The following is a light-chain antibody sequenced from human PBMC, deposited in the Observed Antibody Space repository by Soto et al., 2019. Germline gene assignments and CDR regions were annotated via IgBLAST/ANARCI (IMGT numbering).Light chain of an antibody. CDR3: LQDYSYPRT. Sequence: AIQMTQSPSSLSESVGDRDTIICRASQGIRNDLGWYQQRPGKAPKLLIYATSNLQSGVPSRFSGSGSGTDFTLTISSLQPEDFAAYYCLQDYSYPRTFGQGTKVEIK. V-gene: IGKV1-6*01. CDR1: QGIRND. CDR2: ATS. J-gene: IGKJ1*01.